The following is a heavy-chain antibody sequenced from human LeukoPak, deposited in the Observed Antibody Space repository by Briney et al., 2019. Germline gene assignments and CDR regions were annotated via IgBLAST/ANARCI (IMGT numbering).Heavy chain of an antibody. CDR1: GGSISSYY. V-gene: IGHV4-4*07. CDR3: ARERQYYDFWSGYDGRYYFGY. J-gene: IGHJ4*02. CDR2: IYTSGST. Sequence: PSETLSLTCTVSGGSISSYYWSWIRQPAGKGLEWIGRIYTSGSTNYNPSLKSRVTMSVDTSKNQFSLKLSSVTAADTAVYYCARERQYYDFWSGYDGRYYFGYWGQGTLVTVSS. D-gene: IGHD3-3*01.